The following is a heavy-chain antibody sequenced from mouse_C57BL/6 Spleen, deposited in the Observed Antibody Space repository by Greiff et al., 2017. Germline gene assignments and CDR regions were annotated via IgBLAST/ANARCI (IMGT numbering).Heavy chain of an antibody. Sequence: VQLQQPGAELVKPGASVKLSCKASGYTFTSYWMHWVKQRPGQGLEWIGMIHPTSGSTNYNEKFKSKATLTVDKASGTAYMQLNSMTSEDSAVYYCARGGYSNYFYAMDYWGQGTSVTVSS. V-gene: IGHV1-64*01. CDR1: GYTFTSYW. J-gene: IGHJ4*01. CDR2: IHPTSGST. CDR3: ARGGYSNYFYAMDY. D-gene: IGHD2-5*01.